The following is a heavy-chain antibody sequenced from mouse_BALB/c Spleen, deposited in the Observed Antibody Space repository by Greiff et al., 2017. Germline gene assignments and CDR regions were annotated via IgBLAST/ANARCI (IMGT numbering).Heavy chain of an antibody. CDR2: INPSNGGT. D-gene: IGHD2-3*01. Sequence: QVQLQQSGAELVKPGASVKLSCKASGYTFTSYYMYWVKQRPGQGLEWIGEINPSNGGTNFNEKFKSKATLTVDKSSSTAYMQLSSLTSEDSAVYYCTRSEDGYSAWFAYWGQGTLVTVSA. V-gene: IGHV1S81*02. CDR3: TRSEDGYSAWFAY. CDR1: GYTFTSYY. J-gene: IGHJ3*01.